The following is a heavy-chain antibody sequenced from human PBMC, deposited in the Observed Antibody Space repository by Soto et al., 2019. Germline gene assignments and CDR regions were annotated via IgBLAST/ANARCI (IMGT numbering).Heavy chain of an antibody. CDR2: TYYTGST. D-gene: IGHD1-26*01. V-gene: IGHV4-31*03. J-gene: IGHJ6*04. CDR1: GASINVEGYY. CDR3: VRVHNLDTEYYADV. Sequence: QIQLQESGPGVVKASQSLSLTCTVTGASINVEGYYWSWLRQHPVKGLEWIAYTYYTGSTYSNPAPGSRVSISQDASQNQFSLHLTAVTAADTAVYFCVRVHNLDTEYYADVWGKGTTVTVSS.